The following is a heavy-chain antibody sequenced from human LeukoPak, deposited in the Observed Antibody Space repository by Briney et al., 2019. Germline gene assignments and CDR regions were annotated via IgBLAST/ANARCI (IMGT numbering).Heavy chain of an antibody. J-gene: IGHJ5*02. CDR3: ARDYDSSGFRFDP. Sequence: SETLSLTCTVSGGSISSGGYYWTWIRQHPGKGLEWIGYIYYSRSPYYNPSLKSRVTISVDTSKNQFSLKLSSVTAADTAVYYCARDYDSSGFRFDPWGPGTLVTVSS. CDR2: IYYSRSP. V-gene: IGHV4-31*03. CDR1: GGSISSGGYY. D-gene: IGHD3-22*01.